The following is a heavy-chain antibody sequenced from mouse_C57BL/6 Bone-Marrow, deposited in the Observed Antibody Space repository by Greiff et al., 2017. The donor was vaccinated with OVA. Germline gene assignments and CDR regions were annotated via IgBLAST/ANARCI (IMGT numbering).Heavy chain of an antibody. J-gene: IGHJ1*03. V-gene: IGHV1-72*01. D-gene: IGHD1-1*01. CDR3: ARGYYGSSYVYWYFDV. CDR2: IDPNSGGT. Sequence: QVQLQQSGAELVKPGASVKLSCKASGYTFTSYWMHWVKQRPGQGLEWIGRIDPNSGGTKYNEKFKSKATLTVDKPSSTAYMQLSSLTSEDSAVYYCARGYYGSSYVYWYFDVWGTGTTVTVSS. CDR1: GYTFTSYW.